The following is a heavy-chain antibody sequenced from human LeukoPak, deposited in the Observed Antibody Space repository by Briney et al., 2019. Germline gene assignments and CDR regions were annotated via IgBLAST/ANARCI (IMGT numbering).Heavy chain of an antibody. D-gene: IGHD3-22*01. CDR1: GFPFSSYA. J-gene: IGHJ4*02. V-gene: IGHV3-23*01. Sequence: GGSLRLSCSASGFPFSSYAMHWVRQAPGKGLEWVSSISGSGGSTYYADSVKGRFTISRDNSKNTLYLQMNSLRAEDTAVYYCTTDLRYDNNIGGQGTLVTVSS. CDR3: TTDLRYDNNI. CDR2: ISGSGGST.